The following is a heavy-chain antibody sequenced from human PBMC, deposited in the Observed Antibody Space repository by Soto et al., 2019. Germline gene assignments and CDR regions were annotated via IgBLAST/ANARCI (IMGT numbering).Heavy chain of an antibody. CDR2: ISSSSSYI. D-gene: IGHD2-15*01. Sequence: EVQLVESGGGLVKPGGSLRLSCAASGFTFSSYSMNWVRQAPGKGLEWVSSISSSSSYIYYADSVKGRFTISRDNAKNSLYLQMNSLRAEDTAVYYCAIAPYCSGGSSYSNFDYWGQGTLVTVSS. CDR1: GFTFSSYS. J-gene: IGHJ4*02. V-gene: IGHV3-21*01. CDR3: AIAPYCSGGSSYSNFDY.